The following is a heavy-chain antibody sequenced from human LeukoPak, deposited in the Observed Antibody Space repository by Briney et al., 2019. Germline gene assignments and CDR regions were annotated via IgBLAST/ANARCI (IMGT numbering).Heavy chain of an antibody. CDR3: ARETYYYDSSGSTGGGFDY. CDR2: IWYDGSNK. V-gene: IGHV3-33*01. CDR1: GFTFSSYG. D-gene: IGHD3-22*01. Sequence: PGGSLRLSCAASGFTFSSYGMHWVRQAPGKGLEWVAVIWYDGSNKYYADSVKGRFTISRDNSKNTLYLQMNSLRAEDTAVYYCARETYYYDSSGSTGGGFDYWGQGTQVIVSS. J-gene: IGHJ4*02.